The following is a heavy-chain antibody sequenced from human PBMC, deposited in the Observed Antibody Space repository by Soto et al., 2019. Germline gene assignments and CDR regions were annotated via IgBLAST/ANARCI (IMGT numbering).Heavy chain of an antibody. D-gene: IGHD1-20*01. J-gene: IGHJ4*02. Sequence: QVQLVESGGGVVQPGRSLRLSCAASGFTFKSYGMHWVRQAPGKGLEWVAVIWYDGSNLYYADSVKGRFTISRDNSKITLYLQMNRLRAEDTAVYYCARDPYTSPTSFDYWGLGTLVTVSS. V-gene: IGHV3-33*01. CDR2: IWYDGSNL. CDR1: GFTFKSYG. CDR3: ARDPYTSPTSFDY.